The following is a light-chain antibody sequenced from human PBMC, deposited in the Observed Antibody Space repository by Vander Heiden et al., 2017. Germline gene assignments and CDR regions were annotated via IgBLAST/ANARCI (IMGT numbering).Light chain of an antibody. Sequence: QSALTQPASMSGSPGQPLTILCTGTSSDVGGYNYVAWYQQHTGKAPKLMIYEVNNRPSGVSNRFSGSKSGNTASLTISGLQAEDEAEYYCSSYTTGSSVVFGGGTKLTVL. J-gene: IGLJ2*01. CDR1: SSDVGGYNY. CDR2: EVN. V-gene: IGLV2-14*01. CDR3: SSYTTGSSVV.